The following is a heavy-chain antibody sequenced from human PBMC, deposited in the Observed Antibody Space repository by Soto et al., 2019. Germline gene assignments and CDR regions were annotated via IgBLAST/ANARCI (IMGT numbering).Heavy chain of an antibody. D-gene: IGHD3-16*01. CDR2: IKQDGSEK. V-gene: IGHV3-7*01. J-gene: IGHJ6*02. CDR3: ASLGRHG. Sequence: HPXGSLGLSCAASGFTFSDSWMDWVRQAPGKGPEWVANIKQDGSEKNYVDSVKGRFTISRDNAKNSLYLQMNSLRAEDTAVYYCASLGRHGWGQGTTVTVSS. CDR1: GFTFSDSW.